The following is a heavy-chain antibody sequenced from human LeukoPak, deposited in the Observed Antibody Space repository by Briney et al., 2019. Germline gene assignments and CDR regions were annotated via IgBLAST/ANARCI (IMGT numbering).Heavy chain of an antibody. V-gene: IGHV4-4*07. CDR2: IYTSGST. CDR3: ARDPTYYYDSSGYFTPFDI. CDR1: GGSISSYY. Sequence: PSETLSLTCTVSGGSISSYYWSWIRQPAGKGLEWIGRIYTSGSTNYNPSLKSRVTMSVGTSKNQFSLKLSSVTAADTAVYYCARDPTYYYDSSGYFTPFDIWGQGTMVTVSS. J-gene: IGHJ3*02. D-gene: IGHD3-22*01.